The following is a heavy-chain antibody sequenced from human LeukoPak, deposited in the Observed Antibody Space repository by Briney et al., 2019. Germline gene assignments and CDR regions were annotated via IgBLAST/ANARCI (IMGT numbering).Heavy chain of an antibody. D-gene: IGHD2-15*01. J-gene: IGHJ4*02. CDR3: ARDGTWRLDY. CDR1: GDSVSSNSAA. CDR2: TYYRSKWYY. Sequence: SQTLSLTCAISGDSVSSNSAAWNWIRQSPSGGLGWLGRTYYRSKWYYDYALSVKSRSTINPDTSENQFSLRLNSVTPDDTAVYYCARDGTWRLDYWGQGILVTVSS. V-gene: IGHV6-1*01.